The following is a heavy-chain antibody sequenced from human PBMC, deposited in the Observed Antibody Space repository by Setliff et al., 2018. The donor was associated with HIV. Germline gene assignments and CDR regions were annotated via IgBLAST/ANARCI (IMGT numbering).Heavy chain of an antibody. Sequence: GGSLRLSCAASGFTFPNFGMSWVRQAPGKGLEWGSGISSSGDRTYYADSVKGRFTMSRDNSKNTLHLQMNSLGVEDTAVYYCAKGWGSPDYWGRGTLVTVSS. CDR2: ISSSGDRT. V-gene: IGHV3-23*01. D-gene: IGHD7-27*01. CDR3: AKGWGSPDY. CDR1: GFTFPNFG. J-gene: IGHJ4*02.